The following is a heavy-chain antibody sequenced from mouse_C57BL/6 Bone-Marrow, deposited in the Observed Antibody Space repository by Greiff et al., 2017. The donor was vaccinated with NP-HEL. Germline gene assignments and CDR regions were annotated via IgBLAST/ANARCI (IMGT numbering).Heavy chain of an antibody. J-gene: IGHJ2*01. D-gene: IGHD1-1*01. CDR2: IYPRSGNT. CDR1: GYTFTSYG. Sequence: VKLMESGAELARPGASVKLSCKASGYTFTSYGISWVKQRTGQGLEWIGEIYPRSGNTYYNEKFKGKATLTADKSSSTAYMELRSLTSEDSAVYFCARRGVTTVEDFDYWGQGTTLTVSS. V-gene: IGHV1-81*01. CDR3: ARRGVTTVEDFDY.